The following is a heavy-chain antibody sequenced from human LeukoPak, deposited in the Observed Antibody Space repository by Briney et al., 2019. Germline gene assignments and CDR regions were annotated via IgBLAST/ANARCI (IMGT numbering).Heavy chain of an antibody. D-gene: IGHD5-18*01. CDR1: GGSISSNTYY. CDR2: IYYSGTT. CDR3: ANSWGYGYGPGRIDY. Sequence: PSQTLSLTCTVSGGSISSNTYYWGWIRQPPGKGLEWIGRIYYSGTTYYNPSLKSRVTISVDTSKNQFSLNLSSVTAADTAVCYCANSWGYGYGPGRIDYWGRGTLVTVSS. V-gene: IGHV4-39*01. J-gene: IGHJ4*02.